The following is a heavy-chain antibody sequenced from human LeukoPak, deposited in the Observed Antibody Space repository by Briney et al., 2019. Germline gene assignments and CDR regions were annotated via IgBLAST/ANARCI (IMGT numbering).Heavy chain of an antibody. CDR3: ARCSSSSPYYYYYYMDV. CDR1: GGTFSSYA. V-gene: IGHV1-69*13. D-gene: IGHD6-6*01. Sequence: SVKVSCKASGGTFSSYAISWVRQAPGQGLEWMGGIIPIFGTANYAQKFQGRVTITADESTSTAYMELSSLRSEDTAVYYCARCSSSSPYYYYYYMDVWGKGTTATVSS. CDR2: IIPIFGTA. J-gene: IGHJ6*03.